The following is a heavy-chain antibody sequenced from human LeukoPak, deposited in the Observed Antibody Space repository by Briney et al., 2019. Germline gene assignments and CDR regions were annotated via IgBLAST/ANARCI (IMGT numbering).Heavy chain of an antibody. CDR1: GFTFSSYG. J-gene: IGHJ4*02. CDR2: ISYDGGNK. Sequence: GGSLRLSCAASGFTFSSYGMHWVRQAPGKGLEWVAVISYDGGNKYYADSVKGRFTISRDNSKNTLYLQMNSLRAEDTAVYYCAKSASTEEFDYWGQGTLVTVSS. CDR3: AKSASTEEFDY. D-gene: IGHD4-17*01. V-gene: IGHV3-30*18.